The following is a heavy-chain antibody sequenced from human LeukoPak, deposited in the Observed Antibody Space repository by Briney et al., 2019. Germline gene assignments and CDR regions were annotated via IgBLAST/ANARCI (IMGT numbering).Heavy chain of an antibody. CDR2: IRSASSYI. J-gene: IGHJ4*02. D-gene: IGHD6-13*01. Sequence: GGSLRLSCEASGFIFSDYTMHWVRQAPGKGLEWVSSIRSASSYILYADSVKGRFTISRDNAKSSLYLQLNSLRGDDTAIYYSARGPTTIGGAGKAYFDYWGQEILVLVSS. V-gene: IGHV3-21*01. CDR3: ARGPTTIGGAGKAYFDY. CDR1: GFIFSDYT.